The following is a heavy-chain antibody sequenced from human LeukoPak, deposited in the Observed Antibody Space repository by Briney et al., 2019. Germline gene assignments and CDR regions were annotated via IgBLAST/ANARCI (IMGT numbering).Heavy chain of an antibody. Sequence: ASVKVSCKASGGTFSSYAISWVRQAPGQGLEWMGGIIPIFGTANYAQKFQGRVTTTADESTSTAYMELSSLRSEDTAVYYCARDGPGDDSSGYYSFGYWGQGTLVTVSS. J-gene: IGHJ4*02. V-gene: IGHV1-69*01. CDR1: GGTFSSYA. CDR2: IIPIFGTA. D-gene: IGHD3-22*01. CDR3: ARDGPGDDSSGYYSFGY.